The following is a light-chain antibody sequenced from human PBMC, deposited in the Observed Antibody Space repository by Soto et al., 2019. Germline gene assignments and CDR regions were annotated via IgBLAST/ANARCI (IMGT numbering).Light chain of an antibody. CDR1: QGISNW. CDR3: QQANSFPLT. V-gene: IGKV1-12*01. J-gene: IGKJ4*01. Sequence: DIQMTQSPSSVSASVGDRVSITCRASQGISNWLARYQQKPGRAPKLLIYTGSSLQSGVPSRFSGTGSGTDFTLTISRLQPEDVATYYCQQANSFPLTFGGGTKVEIK. CDR2: TGS.